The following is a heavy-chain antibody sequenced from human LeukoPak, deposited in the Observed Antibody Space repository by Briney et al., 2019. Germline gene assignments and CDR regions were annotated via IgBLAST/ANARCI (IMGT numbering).Heavy chain of an antibody. CDR2: ISYDGGNK. CDR1: GLTFSSYA. CDR3: AKGTVSSYYYYYMDV. D-gene: IGHD4-11*01. Sequence: GRSLTLSCAASGLTFSSYAMHWVRPAPGKGLEWVALISYDGGNKYYADSVKGRFTISRDNSKNTLYLQMNSLRAEDTAVYYCAKGTVSSYYYYYMDVWGKGTTVTISS. J-gene: IGHJ6*03. V-gene: IGHV3-30*04.